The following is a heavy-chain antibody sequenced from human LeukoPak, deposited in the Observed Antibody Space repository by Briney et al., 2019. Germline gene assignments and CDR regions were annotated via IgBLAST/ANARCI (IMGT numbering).Heavy chain of an antibody. CDR3: ARDQGYSYGFSYYYYYGMDV. J-gene: IGHJ6*02. D-gene: IGHD5-18*01. CDR1: GFTFSSYW. V-gene: IGHV3-7*01. Sequence: PGGSLRLSCADSGFTFSSYWMSWVRQAPGKGLEWVANIKQDGSEKYYVDSVKGRFTISRDNAKNSLHLQMNSLRAEDTAVYYCARDQGYSYGFSYYYYYGMDVWGQGTTVTVSS. CDR2: IKQDGSEK.